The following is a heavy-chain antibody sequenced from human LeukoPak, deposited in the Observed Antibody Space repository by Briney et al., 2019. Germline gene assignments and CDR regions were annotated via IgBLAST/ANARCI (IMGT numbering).Heavy chain of an antibody. V-gene: IGHV4-31*03. CDR1: GGSISSGGYY. J-gene: IGHJ4*02. CDR3: AREVEYSYGEYYFDY. Sequence: NPSETLSLTCTVSGGSISSGGYYWSWIRQHPGQGLEWIGYIYYSGSTYYNPSLKSRVTISVDTSKNQFSLKLSSVTAADTAVYYCAREVEYSYGEYYFDYWGQGTLVTVSS. CDR2: IYYSGST. D-gene: IGHD5-18*01.